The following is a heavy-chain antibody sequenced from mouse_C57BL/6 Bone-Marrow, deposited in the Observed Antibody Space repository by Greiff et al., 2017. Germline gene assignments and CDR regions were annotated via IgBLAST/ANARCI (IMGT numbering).Heavy chain of an antibody. CDR2: IYPGSGST. Sequence: VQLQQPGAELVKPGASVKMSCKASGYTFTSYWITWVKQRPGQGLEWIGDIYPGSGSTNYNEKFTSKATLTVDTSSSTAYMQLSSLTSEDSAVYYCARWGITTVVEAMDYWGQGTSVTVSS. D-gene: IGHD1-1*01. CDR1: GYTFTSYW. CDR3: ARWGITTVVEAMDY. V-gene: IGHV1-55*01. J-gene: IGHJ4*01.